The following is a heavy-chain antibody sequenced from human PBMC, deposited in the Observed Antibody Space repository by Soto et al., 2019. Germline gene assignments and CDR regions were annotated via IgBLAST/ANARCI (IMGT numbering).Heavy chain of an antibody. CDR3: ARGIQLWLPDAFDI. Sequence: SETLSLTCTVSGGSISSYYWSWIRQPPGKGLEWIGYIYYSGSTNYNPSLKSRVTISVDTSKNQFSLKLSSVTAADTAVYYCARGIQLWLPDAFDIWGQGTMVTVSS. CDR2: IYYSGST. V-gene: IGHV4-59*01. CDR1: GGSISSYY. J-gene: IGHJ3*02. D-gene: IGHD5-18*01.